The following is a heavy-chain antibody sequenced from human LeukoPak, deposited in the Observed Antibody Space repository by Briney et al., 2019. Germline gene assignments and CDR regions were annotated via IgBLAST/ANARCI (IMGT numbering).Heavy chain of an antibody. CDR3: AKSGSYYYYYIDV. J-gene: IGHJ6*03. CDR2: IDYSGST. D-gene: IGHD3-10*01. V-gene: IGHV4-59*08. CDR1: CDSISSYY. Sequence: PSETLSLTCTVSCDSISSYYWRWIRQPPGKGLEWIGYIDYSGSTSYSPSLKSRVTMSVDTSKKQFSLKLTSVTAADTAVYYCAKSGSYYYYYIDVWGKGTTVTVSS.